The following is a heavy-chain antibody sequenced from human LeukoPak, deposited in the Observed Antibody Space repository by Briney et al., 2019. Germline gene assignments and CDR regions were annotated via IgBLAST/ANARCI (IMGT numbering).Heavy chain of an antibody. J-gene: IGHJ4*02. CDR2: ISYDGSNK. D-gene: IGHD6-19*01. CDR1: GFTFSSYA. CDR3: ARESGIEQWLVAFDY. V-gene: IGHV3-30-3*01. Sequence: PGGSLRLSCAASGFTFSSYAMHWVRQAPGKGLEWVAVISYDGSNKYYADSVKGRFTISRDNSKNTLYLQMNSLRAEDTAVYYCARESGIEQWLVAFDYWGQGTLVTVSS.